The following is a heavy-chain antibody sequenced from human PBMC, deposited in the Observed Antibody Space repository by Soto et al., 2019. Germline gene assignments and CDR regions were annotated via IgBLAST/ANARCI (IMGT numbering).Heavy chain of an antibody. CDR2: FDPEDGET. V-gene: IGHV1-24*01. CDR3: ATLTTVTTVNYYYYMDV. CDR1: GYTLTELS. J-gene: IGHJ6*03. D-gene: IGHD4-4*01. Sequence: VASVKVSCKVSGYTLTELSMHWVRQAPGKGLEWMGGFDPEDGETIYAQKFQGRVTMTEDTSTDTAYMELSSLRSEDTAVYYCATLTTVTTVNYYYYMDVWGKGTTVTVSS.